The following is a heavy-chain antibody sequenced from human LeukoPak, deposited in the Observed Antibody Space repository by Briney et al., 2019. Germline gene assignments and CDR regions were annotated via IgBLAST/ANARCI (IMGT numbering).Heavy chain of an antibody. CDR3: ARVLGVGDTAMVTLAPGFDP. Sequence: PSETLSLTCTVSGGSISNYYWSWVRQPAGKGLEWIGRIYASGSTNYHPSLQSRVTMSIDTSKNQFSLKLSSVTAADTAVYYCARVLGVGDTAMVTLAPGFDPWGQGTLITVSS. CDR2: IYASGST. CDR1: GGSISNYY. D-gene: IGHD5-18*01. V-gene: IGHV4-4*07. J-gene: IGHJ5*02.